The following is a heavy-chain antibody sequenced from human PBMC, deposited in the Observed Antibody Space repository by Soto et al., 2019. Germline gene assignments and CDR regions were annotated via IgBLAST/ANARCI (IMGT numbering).Heavy chain of an antibody. CDR3: AKSGKHSRGWYGNWFDP. V-gene: IGHV3-23*01. CDR2: SSGRGGST. CDR1: GFTFSSYA. J-gene: IGHJ5*02. D-gene: IGHD6-19*01. Sequence: EVQLLESGGGLVQPGGSLRLSCAASGFTFSSYAMSWVRQAPGKGLEWVSASSGRGGSTYYADSVKGRFTISRDNSKSTLYLQMHSLRAEDTAVYYCAKSGKHSRGWYGNWFDPCGHGTLVTVSS.